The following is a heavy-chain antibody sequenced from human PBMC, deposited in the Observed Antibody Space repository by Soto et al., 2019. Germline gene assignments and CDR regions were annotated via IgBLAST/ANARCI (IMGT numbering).Heavy chain of an antibody. CDR1: GFTFSSYA. D-gene: IGHD3-10*01. CDR2: ISYDGSNK. Sequence: GGSLRLSCAASGFTFSSYAMHWVRQAPGKGLEWVAVISYDGSNKYYADSVKGRFTISRDNSKNTLYLQMNSLRAEDTAVYYCARDLDSPWFGDSFYGMDVWGQGTTVTVSS. J-gene: IGHJ6*02. V-gene: IGHV3-30-3*01. CDR3: ARDLDSPWFGDSFYGMDV.